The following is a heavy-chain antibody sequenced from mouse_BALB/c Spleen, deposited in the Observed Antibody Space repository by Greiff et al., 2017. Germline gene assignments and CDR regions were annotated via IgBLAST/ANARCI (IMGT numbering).Heavy chain of an antibody. V-gene: IGHV5-6-3*01. J-gene: IGHJ3*01. CDR1: GFTFSSYG. Sequence: EVQLVESGGGLVQPGGSLKLSCAASGFTFSSYGMSWVRQTPDKRLELVATINSNGGSTYYPDSVKGRFTISRDNAKNTLYLQMSSLKSEDTAMYYCAREGVRRKFFAYWGQGTLVTVSA. CDR2: INSNGGST. CDR3: AREGVRRKFFAY. D-gene: IGHD2-14*01.